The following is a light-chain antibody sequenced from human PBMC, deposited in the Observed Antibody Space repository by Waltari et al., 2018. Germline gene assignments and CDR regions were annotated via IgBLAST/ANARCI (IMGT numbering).Light chain of an antibody. CDR1: QSINNC. CDR2: ATS. CDR3: QQSYTNPLT. V-gene: IGKV1-39*01. Sequence: DIQMTQSPSSLSASVGHRVTITCRASQSINNCLNWYQQKPGKAPNLLIYATSNLQSGVPSRFSGSGSETHYSLTISNVQPEDFANYYCQQSYTNPLTFGGGTKVEIK. J-gene: IGKJ4*01.